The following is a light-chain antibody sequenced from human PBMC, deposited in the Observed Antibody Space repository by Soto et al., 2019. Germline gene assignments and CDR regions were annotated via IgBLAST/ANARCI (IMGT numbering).Light chain of an antibody. CDR1: SSDVGGYSY. J-gene: IGLJ1*01. CDR3: SSYTSSRTLCV. V-gene: IGLV2-14*01. Sequence: QSVLTQPASVSGSPGQSITISCTGTSSDVGGYSYVSWYQQHPGKAPKLMIYDVSNRPSGVSNRFSGSKSGNTASLTISGLQAEDEADYYCSSYTSSRTLCVFGTGTKVTVL. CDR2: DVS.